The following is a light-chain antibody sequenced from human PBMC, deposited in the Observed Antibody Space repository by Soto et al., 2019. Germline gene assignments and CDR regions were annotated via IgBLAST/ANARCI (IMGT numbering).Light chain of an antibody. CDR1: ENIFKF. V-gene: IGKV1-5*01. J-gene: IGKJ4*01. Sequence: DIQLIQSPATLSASVGDRITITCRASENIFKFLAWYQQRSGRAPNLLIYAASDLETGVPSRFSGRGSGTELTLTIDSLQPDDSATYYFQHYNTQSITFGGGTKVDVK. CDR2: AAS. CDR3: QHYNTQSIT.